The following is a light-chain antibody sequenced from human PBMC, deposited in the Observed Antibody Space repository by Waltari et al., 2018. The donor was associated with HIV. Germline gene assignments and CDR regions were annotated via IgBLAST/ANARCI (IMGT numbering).Light chain of an antibody. CDR2: EVS. J-gene: IGLJ3*02. Sequence: QSALTQPASVSGSPGQSITISCPGPRHDFGGYKYVSWYQQHPGKAPKVVIYEVSNRPSGVSNRFSGSKSGNTASLTISGLQAEDEADYYCSSYASTSTRVFGGGTKLTVL. V-gene: IGLV2-14*01. CDR3: SSYASTSTRV. CDR1: RHDFGGYKY.